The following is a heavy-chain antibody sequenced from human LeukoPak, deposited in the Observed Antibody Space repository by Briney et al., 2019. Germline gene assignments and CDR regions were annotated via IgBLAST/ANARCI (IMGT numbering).Heavy chain of an antibody. Sequence: GGSLRLSCATSGFPFSGYIMNWVRQAPGKGLERVSFIGTSGNTIYYADSVKGRFTVSRDNAKNSLYLQMNSLRAEDTAIYYCARDQWLDYWGQGTLVTVSS. V-gene: IGHV3-48*01. CDR1: GFPFSGYI. CDR2: IGTSGNTI. CDR3: ARDQWLDY. D-gene: IGHD6-19*01. J-gene: IGHJ4*02.